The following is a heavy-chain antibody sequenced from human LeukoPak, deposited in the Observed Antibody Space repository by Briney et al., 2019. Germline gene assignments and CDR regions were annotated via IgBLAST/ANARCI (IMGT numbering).Heavy chain of an antibody. CDR2: IYYSGST. Sequence: SETLSLTCTVSGGSISSHYWSWIRQPPGKGLEWIGYIYYSGSTNYNPSLKSRVTISVDTSKNQYSLKLSSVTAADTAVYYCARRVARWFDPWGQGTLDTVSS. CDR3: ARRVARWFDP. J-gene: IGHJ5*02. D-gene: IGHD2-15*01. V-gene: IGHV4-59*11. CDR1: GGSISSHY.